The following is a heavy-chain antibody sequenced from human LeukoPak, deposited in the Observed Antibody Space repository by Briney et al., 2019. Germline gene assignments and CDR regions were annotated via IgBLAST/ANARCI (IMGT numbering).Heavy chain of an antibody. CDR3: ARGVVAGRESY. Sequence: GGSLRLSCAASGFTVSSNYMSWVRQAPGKGLEWVSVIYSGGSTYYADSVKGRFTISRDNSKNTLCLQMNSLRAEDTAVYYCARGVVAGRESYWGQGTLVTVSS. V-gene: IGHV3-66*01. CDR2: IYSGGST. D-gene: IGHD6-19*01. CDR1: GFTVSSNY. J-gene: IGHJ4*02.